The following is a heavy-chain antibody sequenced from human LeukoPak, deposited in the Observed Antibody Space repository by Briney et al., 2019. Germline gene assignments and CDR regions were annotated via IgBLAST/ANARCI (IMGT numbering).Heavy chain of an antibody. D-gene: IGHD2-2*01. CDR1: GGTFSSYT. V-gene: IGHV1-69*02. CDR2: IIPILGIA. J-gene: IGHJ5*02. CDR3: ALYCSSTSCYQPGGFDH. Sequence: SVKVSCKASGGTFSSYTISWVRQAPGQGRDWMGRIIPILGIANYAQKFQGRVTMTEDTSTDTAYMELSSLRSEATAVYYCALYCSSTSCYQPGGFDHWGQGTLVTVSS.